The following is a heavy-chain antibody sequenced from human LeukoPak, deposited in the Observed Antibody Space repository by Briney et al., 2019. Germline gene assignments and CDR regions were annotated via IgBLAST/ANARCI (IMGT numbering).Heavy chain of an antibody. D-gene: IGHD6-19*01. CDR3: AGESWVSDADAVC. CDR1: GISFTNYA. CDR2: LRGNGDT. J-gene: IGHJ4*02. Sequence: EGSLRLSCAASGISFTNYAMSWVRQAPARGLEWVSSLRGNGDTFYADSVKGRFTLSRDDSRNIVYLQLHNLRVDDTATYCCAGESWVSDADAVCWGQGTQLTVST. V-gene: IGHV3-23*01.